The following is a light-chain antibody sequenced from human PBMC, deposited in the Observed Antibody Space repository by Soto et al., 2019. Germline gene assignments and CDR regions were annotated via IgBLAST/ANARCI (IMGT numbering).Light chain of an antibody. CDR3: AAWDDSLSGLVV. CDR1: SSNIGSNY. Sequence: QSALTQPPSASGTPGQRVTISCSGSSSNIGSNYVYWYQQLPGTAPKLLIYRNNQRPSGVRDRISGSKSGTSASLAISGLRPEDEADYYCAAWDDSLSGLVVFGGGTQLTVL. J-gene: IGLJ2*01. V-gene: IGLV1-47*01. CDR2: RNN.